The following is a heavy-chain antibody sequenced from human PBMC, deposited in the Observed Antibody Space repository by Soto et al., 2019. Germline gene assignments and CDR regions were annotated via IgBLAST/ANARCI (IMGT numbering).Heavy chain of an antibody. Sequence: SETLSLTCAVSGGSISSSNWWTWVRLPPGKGLEWIGEIYPSGITNYSPSLKSRVTMSVDKSKNQFTLKLNSVTAADTAMYYCAREAYKRGATNPFFDYWGQGTLVTVSS. CDR1: GGSISSSNW. D-gene: IGHD1-26*01. CDR2: IYPSGIT. CDR3: AREAYKRGATNPFFDY. V-gene: IGHV4-4*02. J-gene: IGHJ4*02.